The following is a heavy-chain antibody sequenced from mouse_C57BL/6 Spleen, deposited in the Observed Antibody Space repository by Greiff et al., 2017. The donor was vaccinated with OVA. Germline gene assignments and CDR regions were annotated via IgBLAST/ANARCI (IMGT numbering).Heavy chain of an antibody. CDR3: ARGFFDY. CDR2: INPYNGGT. J-gene: IGHJ2*01. Sequence: EVKLMESGPVLVKPGASVKMSCKASGYTFTDYYMNWVKQSHGKSLEWIGVINPYNGGTSYNQKFKGKATLTVDKSSSTAYMELNSLTSEDSAVYYCARGFFDYWGQGTTLTVSS. CDR1: GYTFTDYY. V-gene: IGHV1-19*01.